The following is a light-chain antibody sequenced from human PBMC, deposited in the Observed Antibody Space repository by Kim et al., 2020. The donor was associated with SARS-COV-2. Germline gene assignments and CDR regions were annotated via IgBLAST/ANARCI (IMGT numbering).Light chain of an antibody. V-gene: IGLV3-19*01. J-gene: IGLJ3*02. CDR3: NSRDSSGNQLV. CDR1: SLRIYY. CDR2: GKN. Sequence: MGQTVRITCQGDSLRIYYAGRYQKKPGQTPVLVIYGKNNRPSGIPDRFSGSSSGNTASLTITGAQAEDEADYYCNSRDSSGNQLVFGGGTKVTVL.